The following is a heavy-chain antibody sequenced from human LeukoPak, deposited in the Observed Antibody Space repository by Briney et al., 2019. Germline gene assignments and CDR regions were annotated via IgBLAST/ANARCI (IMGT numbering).Heavy chain of an antibody. V-gene: IGHV1-46*01. J-gene: IGHJ4*02. CDR2: INPSGGTT. CDR3: ATGGGITVIVTLYH. D-gene: IGHD3-22*01. CDR1: GYIFTNYY. Sequence: ASVKVSCKASGYIFTNYYMHWVRQAPGQGLEWMGIINPSGGTTSYAQKFQGRVTMTRDTSTSTVYMELSILRSEDTAVYYCATGGGITVIVTLYHWGQGTLVTVSS.